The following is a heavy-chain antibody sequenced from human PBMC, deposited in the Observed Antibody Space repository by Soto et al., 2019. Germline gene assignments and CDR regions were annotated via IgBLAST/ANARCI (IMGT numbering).Heavy chain of an antibody. CDR2: ISAYNANA. J-gene: IGHJ4*02. V-gene: IGHV1-18*01. Sequence: QIQLLQSGAEVKKPGASVKVTCKASGYTFRNFGITWVRQAPGQGLEWMGWISAYNANANYAQKFQGRLTMTADTSTSTAYMELRSLRSDDTAAYYCARENSYFDYLGQGTLVTVSS. CDR1: GYTFRNFG. CDR3: ARENSYFDY.